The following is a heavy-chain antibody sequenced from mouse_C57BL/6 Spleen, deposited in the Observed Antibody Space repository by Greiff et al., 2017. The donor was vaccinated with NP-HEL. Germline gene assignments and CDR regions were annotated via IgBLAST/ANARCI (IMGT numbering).Heavy chain of an antibody. CDR3: ARQSGSSGYGPWFAY. Sequence: VQLQQPGAELVMPGASVKLSCKASGYTFTSYWMHWVKQRPGQGLEWIGEIDPSDSYTNYNQKFKGKSTLTVDKSSSTAYMQLSSLTSEDSAVYYCARQSGSSGYGPWFAYWGQGTLVTVSA. V-gene: IGHV1-69*01. J-gene: IGHJ3*01. D-gene: IGHD3-2*02. CDR1: GYTFTSYW. CDR2: IDPSDSYT.